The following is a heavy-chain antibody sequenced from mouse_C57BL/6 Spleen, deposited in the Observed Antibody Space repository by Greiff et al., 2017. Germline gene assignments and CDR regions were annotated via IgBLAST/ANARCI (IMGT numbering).Heavy chain of an antibody. V-gene: IGHV1-87*01. CDR1: YTFSRRVH. CDR2: GQCLEGIG. D-gene: IGHD2-1*01. Sequence: VQLQESGPELARPWASVKISCQAFYTFSRRVHFAIRDTTYWMQWVKQRPGQCLEGIGAIYPGNGDTSYNQKFKGKATLTADTSSSTAYMQLSRVTSEDSAVYYCAWGNYSYYFDYWGQGTTLTVSS. CDR3: SEDSAVYYCAWGNYSYYFDY. J-gene: IGHJ2*01.